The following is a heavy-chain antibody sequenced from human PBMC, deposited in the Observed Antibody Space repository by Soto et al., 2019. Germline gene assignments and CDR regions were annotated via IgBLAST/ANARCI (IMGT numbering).Heavy chain of an antibody. Sequence: SETLSLTCAVYGGSFSGYSWTWIRQPPGTGLEWIGEINHSGSTNYNPSLKSRVTISVDTSKNQFSLKLSSVTAADTAVYYCARVSFCLNEGEYYGMYVRGQGTTVTVS. CDR2: INHSGST. CDR3: ARVSFCLNEGEYYGMYV. J-gene: IGHJ6*02. CDR1: GGSFSGYS. V-gene: IGHV4-34*01. D-gene: IGHD3-3*01.